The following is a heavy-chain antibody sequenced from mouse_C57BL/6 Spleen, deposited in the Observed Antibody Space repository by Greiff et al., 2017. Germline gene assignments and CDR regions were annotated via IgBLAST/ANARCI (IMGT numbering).Heavy chain of an antibody. CDR1: GYSITSGYY. D-gene: IGHD2-1*01. Sequence: EVKLMESGPGLVKPSQSLSLTCSVTGYSITSGYYWNWIRQFPGNKLEWMGYISYDGSNNYNPSLKNRISITRDTSKNQFFLKLNSVTTEDTATYYCASPNYDWFAYWGQGTLVTVSA. CDR3: ASPNYDWFAY. CDR2: ISYDGSN. J-gene: IGHJ3*01. V-gene: IGHV3-6*01.